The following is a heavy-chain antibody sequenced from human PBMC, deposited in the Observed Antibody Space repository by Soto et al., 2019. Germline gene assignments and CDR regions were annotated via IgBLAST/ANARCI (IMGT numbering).Heavy chain of an antibody. D-gene: IGHD6-19*01. Sequence: SETLSLTCTVSGDSISSYYWSWIRQPPGKGLEWVGYISYTGSTIYNPSLESRPTISVGTSKTQSSLRLDSVTAADTAVYYCSRIAVSGPRTGFDYWGQGILVTVSS. CDR3: SRIAVSGPRTGFDY. CDR2: ISYTGST. J-gene: IGHJ4*02. CDR1: GDSISSYY. V-gene: IGHV4-59*13.